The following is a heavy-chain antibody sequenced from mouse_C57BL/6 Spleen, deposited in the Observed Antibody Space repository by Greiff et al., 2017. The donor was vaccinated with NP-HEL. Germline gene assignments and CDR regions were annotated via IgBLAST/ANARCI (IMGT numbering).Heavy chain of an antibody. CDR3: ARLEIYYGNYGAY. J-gene: IGHJ3*01. Sequence: VQLQQPGAELVKPGASVKLSCKASGYTFTSYWMHWVKQRPGQGLEWIGMIHPNSGSTNYNEKFKSKATLTVDKSSSTAYMQLSSLTSEDSAVYYCARLEIYYGNYGAYWGQGTLVTVSA. D-gene: IGHD2-1*01. CDR2: IHPNSGST. CDR1: GYTFTSYW. V-gene: IGHV1-64*01.